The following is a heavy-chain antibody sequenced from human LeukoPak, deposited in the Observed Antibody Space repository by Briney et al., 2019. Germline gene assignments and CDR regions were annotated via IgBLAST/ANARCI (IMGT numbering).Heavy chain of an antibody. CDR3: AKAPGRGGNWFDP. CDR1: GGSFSGYY. V-gene: IGHV4-34*01. CDR2: INHSGST. D-gene: IGHD3-10*01. Sequence: SETLSLTCAVYGGSFSGYYWSWIRQPPGKGLEWIGEINHSGSTNYNPSLKSRVTIPVDTSKNQFSLKLSSVTAADTAVYYCAKAPGRGGNWFDPWGQGTLVTVSS. J-gene: IGHJ5*02.